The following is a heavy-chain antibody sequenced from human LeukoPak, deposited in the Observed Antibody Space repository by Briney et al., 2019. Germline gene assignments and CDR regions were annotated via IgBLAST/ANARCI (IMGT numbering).Heavy chain of an antibody. CDR2: ISGSGGST. CDR3: ARSGILTGRYFDY. J-gene: IGHJ4*02. CDR1: GFTFSNYA. Sequence: GGSLRLSCAASGFTFSNYAMNWVRQAPGKRLEWVSAISGSGGSTNYVDSVKGRFTISRDNSKNTLYLQMNSLRAEDTAVYYCARSGILTGRYFDYWGQGTLVTVSS. D-gene: IGHD3-9*01. V-gene: IGHV3-23*01.